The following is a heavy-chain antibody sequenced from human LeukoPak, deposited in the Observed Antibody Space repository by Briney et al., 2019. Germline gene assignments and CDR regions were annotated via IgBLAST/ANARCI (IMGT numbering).Heavy chain of an antibody. CDR2: FHNSGTS. CDR1: DDSISDYY. V-gene: IGHV4-59*01. J-gene: IGHJ4*02. Sequence: SETLSLTCTVSDDSISDYYRGWIRQPPGKGLEWIGYFHNSGTSTYNPSLKSRVTISADASKNQFSLKLNSLTTADTAVYYCAKDARGGDPNIEPTDHWGQGTLVIVSS. D-gene: IGHD6-6*01. CDR3: AKDARGGDPNIEPTDH.